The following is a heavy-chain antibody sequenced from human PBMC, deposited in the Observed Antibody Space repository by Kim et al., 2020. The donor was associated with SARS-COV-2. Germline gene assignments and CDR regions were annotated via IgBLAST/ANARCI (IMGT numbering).Heavy chain of an antibody. CDR2: IRGDGVDI. J-gene: IGHJ4*02. Sequence: GGSLRLSCAASGFSFSSHWMHWVRQAPGKGLVWLANIRGDGVDIKYADSVKGRFTISRDNAKDTLILQMDRVRVGDTAVYYCARESGAIDYWGQGTLVTVSS. D-gene: IGHD4-17*01. CDR1: GFSFSSHW. V-gene: IGHV3-74*03. CDR3: ARESGAIDY.